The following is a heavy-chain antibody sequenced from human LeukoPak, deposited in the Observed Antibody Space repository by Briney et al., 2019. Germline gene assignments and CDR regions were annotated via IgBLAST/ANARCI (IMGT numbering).Heavy chain of an antibody. CDR2: TYYSGST. CDR1: GGSISSYY. D-gene: IGHD2-15*01. Sequence: SETLSLTCTVSGGSISSYYWSWIRQPPGKGLEWIGYTYYSGSTNYNPSLKSRVTISVDTSKNQFSLKLSSVTAADTAVYYCARSQAGSYCSGGSCQDNWFDPWGQGTLVTASS. J-gene: IGHJ5*02. CDR3: ARSQAGSYCSGGSCQDNWFDP. V-gene: IGHV4-59*01.